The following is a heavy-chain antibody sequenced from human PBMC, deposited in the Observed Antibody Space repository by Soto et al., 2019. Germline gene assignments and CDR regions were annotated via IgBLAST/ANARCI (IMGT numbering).Heavy chain of an antibody. J-gene: IGHJ6*02. D-gene: IGHD6-13*01. V-gene: IGHV3-7*01. CDR3: ARGYSSRSRKNYYYYGMDV. Sequence: PGGSLRLSCAAPGFTFSSYWMSWVRQAPGKGLEWVANIKQDGSKKYYVDSVKGRFTISRGNAKNTLYLQMNSLRAEDTAVYYCARGYSSRSRKNYYYYGMDVWGQGTTVTVSS. CDR1: GFTFSSYW. CDR2: IKQDGSKK.